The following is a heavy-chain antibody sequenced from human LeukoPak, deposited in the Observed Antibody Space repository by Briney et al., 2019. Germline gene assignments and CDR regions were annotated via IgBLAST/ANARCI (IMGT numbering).Heavy chain of an antibody. Sequence: GASVKVSCKASGYTFTGYYMHWVRQAPGQGLEWMGWINPNSGGTNYAQKFQGRVTMTRDTSISTAYMELSRLRSDDTAVYYCARGLYRGIAAAGPFSVDYWGQGTLVTVSS. D-gene: IGHD6-13*01. V-gene: IGHV1-2*02. CDR3: ARGLYRGIAAAGPFSVDY. CDR1: GYTFTGYY. J-gene: IGHJ4*02. CDR2: INPNSGGT.